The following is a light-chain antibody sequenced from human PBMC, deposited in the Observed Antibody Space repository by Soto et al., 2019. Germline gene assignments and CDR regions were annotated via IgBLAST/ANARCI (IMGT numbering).Light chain of an antibody. CDR3: QQLNTFPVT. V-gene: IGKV1-9*01. Sequence: DIQLTQSPSFLSASVGDRVTISCRAGQGISSYLAWYQQTPGKAPKLLIYASSTLQSGVPSRFSGSGSGTEFTLTIGSLQPEDFATYYCQQLNTFPVTFGQGTRLEIK. CDR1: QGISSY. J-gene: IGKJ5*01. CDR2: ASS.